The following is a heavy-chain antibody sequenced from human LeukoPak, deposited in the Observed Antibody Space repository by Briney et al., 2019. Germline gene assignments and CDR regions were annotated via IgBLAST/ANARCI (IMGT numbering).Heavy chain of an antibody. D-gene: IGHD2-21*02. CDR2: VSYDGSNK. CDR1: GFAFNNYG. V-gene: IGHV3-30*18. CDR3: AKLELAYCGGDCYGTDFFDY. Sequence: GSLRLSCAASGFAFNNYGMHWVRQAPGKGLEWVAIVSYDGSNKYYAGSVKGRFTISRDNSKNTLYLQMNSLRAEDTAVYYCAKLELAYCGGDCYGTDFFDYWGQGTLVTVSS. J-gene: IGHJ4*02.